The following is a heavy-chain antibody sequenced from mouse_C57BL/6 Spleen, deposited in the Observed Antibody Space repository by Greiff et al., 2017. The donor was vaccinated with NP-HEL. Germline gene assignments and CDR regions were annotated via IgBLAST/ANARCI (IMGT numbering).Heavy chain of an antibody. J-gene: IGHJ4*01. CDR1: GFTFSNYW. V-gene: IGHV6-3*01. CDR3: TSLANWALMDY. CDR2: IRLKSDNYAT. D-gene: IGHD4-1*01. Sequence: EVKLEESGGGLVQPGGSMKLSCVASGFTFSNYWMNWVRQSPEKGLEWVAQIRLKSDNYATHYAESVKGRFTISRDDSKSSVYLQMNNLRAEDTGIYYCTSLANWALMDYWGQGTSVTVSS.